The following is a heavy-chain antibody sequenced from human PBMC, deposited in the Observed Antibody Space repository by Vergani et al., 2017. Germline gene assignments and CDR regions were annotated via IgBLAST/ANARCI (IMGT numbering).Heavy chain of an antibody. CDR1: GYTFTSYY. CDR2: INPSGGST. D-gene: IGHD3-22*01. V-gene: IGHV1-46*01. CDR3: AIYDSSGYWGY. J-gene: IGHJ4*02. Sequence: QVQLVKSGAEVKKPGASVKVSCKASGYTFTSYYMHWVRQAPGQGLEWMGIINPSGGSTSYAQKFQGRVTMTRDTSTSTVYMELSSLRSEDTAVYYCAIYDSSGYWGYWGQGTLVTVSS.